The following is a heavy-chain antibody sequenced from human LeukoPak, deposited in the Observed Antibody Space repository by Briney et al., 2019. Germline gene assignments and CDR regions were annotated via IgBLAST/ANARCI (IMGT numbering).Heavy chain of an antibody. CDR1: GYTFTGYY. Sequence: GASVKVSCKASGYTFTGYYMHWVRQAPGQGLEWMGWINPNSGGTNYAQKFQGRVTMTRDTSISTAYMELSRLRSDDTAVYYCARQPMVRGVITHFDYWGQGTLVTVSS. D-gene: IGHD3-10*01. CDR3: ARQPMVRGVITHFDY. V-gene: IGHV1-2*02. J-gene: IGHJ4*02. CDR2: INPNSGGT.